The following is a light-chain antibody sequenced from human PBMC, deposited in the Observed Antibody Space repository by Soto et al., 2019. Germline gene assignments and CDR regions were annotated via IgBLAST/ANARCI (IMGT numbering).Light chain of an antibody. Sequence: DIQMTQSPSSLSASVGDRVTMTCQASQDISDHLNWYQYKEGEAPQILIYDASNLETGVPSRFSGSGSGTDCTLTISRLQPQDFETYYCQHFANLPMTFGQGTRLEIK. CDR3: QHFANLPMT. CDR1: QDISDH. J-gene: IGKJ5*01. V-gene: IGKV1-33*01. CDR2: DAS.